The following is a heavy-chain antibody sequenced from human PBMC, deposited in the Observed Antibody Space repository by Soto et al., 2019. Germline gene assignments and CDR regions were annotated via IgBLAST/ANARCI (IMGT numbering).Heavy chain of an antibody. J-gene: IGHJ6*02. CDR3: ARDRCSSTSCYLRSMDV. CDR2: ISSSATYI. Sequence: PGGSLRLSCAASGFTFSSYSLNWVRQAPGKGLEWVSSISSSATYIYYADSVKGRFTISRDNAKNSLYPQMNSLRAEDTAVYYCARDRCSSTSCYLRSMDVWGQGTTVTVSS. CDR1: GFTFSSYS. D-gene: IGHD2-2*01. V-gene: IGHV3-21*01.